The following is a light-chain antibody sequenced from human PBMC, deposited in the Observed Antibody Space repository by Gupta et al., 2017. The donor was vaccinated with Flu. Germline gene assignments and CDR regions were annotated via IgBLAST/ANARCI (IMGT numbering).Light chain of an antibody. Sequence: TCSGDKLGDKFACWYQQKPGQSPILVIYQDTKRPSGIPERFSASNSGNTATLTIRGTQAMDEADYYCQAWDSSTGHVVFGGGTKLTVL. J-gene: IGLJ2*01. CDR1: KLGDKF. V-gene: IGLV3-1*01. CDR3: QAWDSSTGHVV. CDR2: QDT.